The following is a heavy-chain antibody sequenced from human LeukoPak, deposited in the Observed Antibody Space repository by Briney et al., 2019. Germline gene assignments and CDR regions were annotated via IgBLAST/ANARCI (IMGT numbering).Heavy chain of an antibody. D-gene: IGHD5-12*01. Sequence: PSETLSLTCTVSGGSITSYYWSWIRQPPGKGLEWIGYIYYSGSTNYNPSLKSRVTISVDTSKNQFSLKLSSVTAADTAVYYCAGQRGYAWSWFDPWSQGTLVTVSS. J-gene: IGHJ5*02. CDR1: GGSITSYY. CDR2: IYYSGST. CDR3: AGQRGYAWSWFDP. V-gene: IGHV4-59*01.